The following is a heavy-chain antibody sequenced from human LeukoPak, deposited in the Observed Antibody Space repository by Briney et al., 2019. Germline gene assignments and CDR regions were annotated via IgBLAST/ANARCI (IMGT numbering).Heavy chain of an antibody. Sequence: SVKVSCKASGFSFTTSAVQWVRQARGQRLEWIGWIVVGSGNTNYAQKFQERVTITRGMSSSTAYLELSSLSSEDTAVYFCAADLPYSNYGPLDFWGQGTLVTVSS. D-gene: IGHD4-11*01. CDR2: IVVGSGNT. V-gene: IGHV1-58*01. CDR1: GFSFTTSA. J-gene: IGHJ4*02. CDR3: AADLPYSNYGPLDF.